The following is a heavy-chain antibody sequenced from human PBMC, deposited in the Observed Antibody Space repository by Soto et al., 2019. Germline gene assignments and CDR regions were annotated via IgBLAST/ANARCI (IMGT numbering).Heavy chain of an antibody. D-gene: IGHD3-22*01. CDR3: ARGQVVNFDNWFDP. V-gene: IGHV1-18*01. CDR2: INPNSGHT. CDR1: GYTFTTYG. Sequence: QIQLLQSGAEVKKPGTSVKVSCQASGYTFTTYGIIWVRQAPGQGLEWMGWINPNSGHTNYAQNFKDRATMTTDTSTNTAYMELRTLTSDDTAVYFCARGQVVNFDNWFDPWGQGTLVTVSS. J-gene: IGHJ5*02.